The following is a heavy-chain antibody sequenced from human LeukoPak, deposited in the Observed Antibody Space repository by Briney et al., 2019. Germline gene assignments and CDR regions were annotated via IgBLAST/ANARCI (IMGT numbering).Heavy chain of an antibody. CDR1: GFTFSSYS. D-gene: IGHD3-3*01. CDR2: ISSSSTI. Sequence: GGSLRLSCAASGFTFSSYSMNWVRQAPGKGLEWVSYISSSSTIYYADSVKGRFTISRDNAKNSLYLQMNSLRAEDTAVYYCARDRFPTTNYDFWSGYPSNWGQGTMVTVSS. CDR3: ARDRFPTTNYDFWSGYPSN. J-gene: IGHJ3*01. V-gene: IGHV3-48*01.